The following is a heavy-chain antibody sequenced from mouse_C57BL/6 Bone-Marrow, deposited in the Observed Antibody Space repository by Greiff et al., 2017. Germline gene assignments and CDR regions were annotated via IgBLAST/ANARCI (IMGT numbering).Heavy chain of an antibody. D-gene: IGHD1-1*01. V-gene: IGHV3-6*01. J-gene: IGHJ3*01. CDR3: ARGGPYYYGSSYPFAY. Sequence: EVQLQQSGPGLVKPSQSLSLTCSVTGYSITSGYYWNWIRQFPGNKLEWMGYISYDGSNNYNPSLKNRISITRDTSKNQFFLKLNSVTTEDTATYYGARGGPYYYGSSYPFAYWGQGTLVTVSA. CDR1: GYSITSGYY. CDR2: ISYDGSN.